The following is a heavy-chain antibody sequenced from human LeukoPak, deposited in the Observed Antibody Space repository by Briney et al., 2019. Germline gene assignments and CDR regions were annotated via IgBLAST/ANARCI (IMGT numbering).Heavy chain of an antibody. Sequence: GGSLRLSCAASGFTFSSYNMNWVRQAPGKGLEWVSYISSSSSTIYYADSVKGRFTISRDNGKNSLYLQMSSLRDEDTAVYYCASHHYNRDWGQGTLVTVSS. J-gene: IGHJ4*02. CDR3: ASHHYNRD. V-gene: IGHV3-48*02. CDR2: ISSSSSTI. D-gene: IGHD3-22*01. CDR1: GFTFSSYN.